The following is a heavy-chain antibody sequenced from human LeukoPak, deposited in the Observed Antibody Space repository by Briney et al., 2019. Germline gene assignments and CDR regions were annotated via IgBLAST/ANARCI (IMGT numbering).Heavy chain of an antibody. CDR1: GFTFSSYG. D-gene: IGHD3-22*01. Sequence: PGGSLRLSCAASGFTFSSYGMHWVRQAPGKGLEWGAVISYDGSNKYYADSVKGRFTISRDNSKNTLYLQMNSLRAEDTAVYYCAKAPGIDDSSPFDYWGQGTLVTVSS. V-gene: IGHV3-30*18. CDR2: ISYDGSNK. CDR3: AKAPGIDDSSPFDY. J-gene: IGHJ4*02.